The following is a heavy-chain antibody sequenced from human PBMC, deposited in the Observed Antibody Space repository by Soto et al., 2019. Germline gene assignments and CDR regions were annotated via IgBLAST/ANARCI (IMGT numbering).Heavy chain of an antibody. D-gene: IGHD5-18*01. V-gene: IGHV3-15*01. CDR2: IKSKTDGGTT. CDR3: TRYSYGASEY. J-gene: IGHJ4*02. CDR1: GFTVSNAW. Sequence: EVQLVESGGGLVQPAGSLRLSCAASGFTVSNAWMSWVRQAPGKGLEWVGRIKSKTDGGTTEYDAPVKGRFTISRDDSKNTLYLQMNSLKTEDTAVYYCTRYSYGASEYWGQGTRVTVSS.